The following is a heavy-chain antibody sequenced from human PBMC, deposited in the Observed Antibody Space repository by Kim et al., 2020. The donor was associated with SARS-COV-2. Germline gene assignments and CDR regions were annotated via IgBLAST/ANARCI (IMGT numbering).Heavy chain of an antibody. D-gene: IGHD3-22*01. Sequence: GGSLRLSCAASGFTFSSYAMSWVRQAPGKGLEWVSAISGSGGSTYYADSVKGRFTISRDNSKNTLYLQMNSLRAEDTAVYYCAKELEATMIVVVWDYYYGMDVWGQGTTVTVSS. CDR2: ISGSGGST. CDR1: GFTFSSYA. J-gene: IGHJ6*02. CDR3: AKELEATMIVVVWDYYYGMDV. V-gene: IGHV3-23*01.